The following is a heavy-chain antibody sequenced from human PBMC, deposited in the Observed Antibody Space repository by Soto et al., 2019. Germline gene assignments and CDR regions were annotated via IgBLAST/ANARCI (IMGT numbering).Heavy chain of an antibody. V-gene: IGHV1-69*01. CDR3: ARDGTLYDSSAYYYLY. Sequence: QVQLVQSGAEVKKPGSSVKVSCKASGGTFSRYTITWVRQAPGQGLEWMGGITPMFGTPNYAQKFQGRVTITADESTSTAYMELSSLRSEDMAMYYCARDGTLYDSSAYYYLYWGQGTLVPVSS. CDR1: GGTFSRYT. CDR2: ITPMFGTP. J-gene: IGHJ4*02. D-gene: IGHD3-22*01.